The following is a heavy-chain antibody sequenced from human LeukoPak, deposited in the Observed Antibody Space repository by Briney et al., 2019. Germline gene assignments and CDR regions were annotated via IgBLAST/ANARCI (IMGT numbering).Heavy chain of an antibody. D-gene: IGHD1-7*01. Sequence: SETLSLTCTVSGGSISSSSYYWGWIRQPPGKGLEWIGSIYYSGSTYYNPSLKSRVTISVDTSKNQFSLKLSSVTAADTAVYYCARDNWNYGSSMDVWGQGTTVTVSS. CDR3: ARDNWNYGSSMDV. CDR1: GGSISSSSYY. J-gene: IGHJ6*02. V-gene: IGHV4-39*07. CDR2: IYYSGST.